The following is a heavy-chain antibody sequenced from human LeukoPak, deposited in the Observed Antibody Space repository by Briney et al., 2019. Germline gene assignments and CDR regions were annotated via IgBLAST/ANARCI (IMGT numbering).Heavy chain of an antibody. J-gene: IGHJ4*02. V-gene: IGHV3-23*01. CDR1: GFTFSTDA. Sequence: GGSLSLSSAVSGFTFSTDAMSGVRQAPGKGLEWVSAISGSSDYTFYADSVKGRFTISRDNSKNTLYLQMSSLRAEDTAVYYSATAPGRSDRLFDYWGQGTLVTVSS. D-gene: IGHD3-16*02. CDR2: ISGSSDYT. CDR3: ATAPGRSDRLFDY.